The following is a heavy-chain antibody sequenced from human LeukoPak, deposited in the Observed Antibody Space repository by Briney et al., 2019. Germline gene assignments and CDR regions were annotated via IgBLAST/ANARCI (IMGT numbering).Heavy chain of an antibody. CDR2: ISAYNGNT. CDR3: ARDRGAAAGLRVDY. J-gene: IGHJ4*02. Sequence: ASVKVSCKXSGYTFTSYGISWVRQSPGQGLERMGWISAYNGNTNYPQKLQGRVTMTTDTSTSTAYMELRSLRSDDTAVYYCARDRGAAAGLRVDYWGQGTLVTVSS. D-gene: IGHD6-13*01. CDR1: GYTFTSYG. V-gene: IGHV1-18*01.